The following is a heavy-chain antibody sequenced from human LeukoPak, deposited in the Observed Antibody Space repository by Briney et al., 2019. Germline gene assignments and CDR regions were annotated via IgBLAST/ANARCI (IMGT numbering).Heavy chain of an antibody. CDR1: GGSISSYY. CDR3: ARDKDTAMGTGFDY. J-gene: IGHJ4*02. D-gene: IGHD5-18*01. V-gene: IGHV4-59*01. CDR2: IYYSGST. Sequence: SETLSLTCTVSGGSISSYYWSWIRQPPGKGLEWIGYIYYSGSTNYNPSLKSRVTISVDTSKNQFSLKLSSVTAADTAVYYCARDKDTAMGTGFDYWGQGTLVTVTS.